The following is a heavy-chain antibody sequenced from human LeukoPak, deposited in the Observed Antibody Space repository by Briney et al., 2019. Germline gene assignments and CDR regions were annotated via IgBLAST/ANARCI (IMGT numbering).Heavy chain of an antibody. V-gene: IGHV1-18*01. Sequence: ASVKVSCKASGYTFTSYGISWVRQAPGQGLEWMGWISAYNGNTNYAQKLQGRVTMTTDTSTSTAYMELRSLRSDDTAVYYCAREGGLRYFDWLLTYYYYGMDVWGQGTTVTVSS. J-gene: IGHJ6*02. CDR3: AREGGLRYFDWLLTYYYYGMDV. CDR2: ISAYNGNT. CDR1: GYTFTSYG. D-gene: IGHD3-9*01.